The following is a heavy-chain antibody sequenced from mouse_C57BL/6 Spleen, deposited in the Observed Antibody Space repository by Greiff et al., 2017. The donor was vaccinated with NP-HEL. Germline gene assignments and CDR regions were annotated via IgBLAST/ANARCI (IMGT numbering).Heavy chain of an antibody. CDR2: IYPGDGDT. CDR1: GYAFSSSW. V-gene: IGHV1-82*01. Sequence: QVQLKESGPELVKPGASVKISCKASGYAFSSSWMNWVKQRPGKGLEWIGRIYPGDGDTNYNGKFKGKATLTADKSSSTAYMQLSSLTSEDSAVYFCASHYGSSPLGYWGQGTTLTVSS. J-gene: IGHJ2*01. CDR3: ASHYGSSPLGY. D-gene: IGHD1-1*01.